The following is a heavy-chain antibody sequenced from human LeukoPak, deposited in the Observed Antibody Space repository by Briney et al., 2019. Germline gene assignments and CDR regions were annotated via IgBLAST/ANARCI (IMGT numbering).Heavy chain of an antibody. V-gene: IGHV3-23*01. CDR1: GFTFSSYA. CDR3: ARDAWTSYYYYMDV. Sequence: PGGSLRLSCAAFGFTFSSYAMSWVRQAPGKGLEWVSAISGSGGSTYYADSVKGRFTISRDNAKNSLYLQMNSLRAEDTAVYYCARDAWTSYYYYMDVWGKGTTVTISS. D-gene: IGHD3/OR15-3a*01. J-gene: IGHJ6*03. CDR2: ISGSGGST.